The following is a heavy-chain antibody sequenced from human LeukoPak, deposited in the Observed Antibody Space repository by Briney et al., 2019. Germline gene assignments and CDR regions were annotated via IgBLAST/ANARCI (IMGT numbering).Heavy chain of an antibody. V-gene: IGHV3-15*01. Sequence: GGSLRLSCAASGFTFSNAWMTWVRQAPGKRLEWVGRIKTKIDGETTDYAAPVEGRFTISRDDSKNTLYLQMNSLKTDDTAVYYCTTLERWLLRSSPFWGQGTLVTVSS. CDR2: IKTKIDGETT. CDR1: GFTFSNAW. CDR3: TTLERWLLRSSPF. J-gene: IGHJ4*02. D-gene: IGHD5-24*01.